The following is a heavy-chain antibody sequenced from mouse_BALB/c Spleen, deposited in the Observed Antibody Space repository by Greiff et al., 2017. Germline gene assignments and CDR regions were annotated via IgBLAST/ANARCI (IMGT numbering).Heavy chain of an antibody. CDR2: IYPGDGDT. CDR3: ARRGGFLYYESFAY. V-gene: IGHV1-82*01. J-gene: IGHJ3*01. Sequence: QVQLQQSGPELVKPGASVKISCKASGYAFSSSWMNWVKQRPGQGLEWIGRIYPGDGDTNYNGKFKGKATLTADKSSSTAYMQLSSLTSVDSAVYFCARRGGFLYYESFAYWGQGTLVTVSA. D-gene: IGHD1-1*01. CDR1: GYAFSSSW.